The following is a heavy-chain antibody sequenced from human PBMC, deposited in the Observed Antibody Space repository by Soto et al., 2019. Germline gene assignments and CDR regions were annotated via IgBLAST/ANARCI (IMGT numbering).Heavy chain of an antibody. CDR3: ARDRDTAMVTAYYYGMDV. CDR1: GGTFSSYA. CDR2: IIPIFGTA. Sequence: QVQLVQSGAEVKKPGSSVKVSCKASGGTFSSYAISWVRQAPGQGLEWMGGIIPIFGTANYAQKFQGRVTITADESTSTAYMELSSLRSEDKAVYYCARDRDTAMVTAYYYGMDVWGQGTTVTVSS. J-gene: IGHJ6*02. D-gene: IGHD5-18*01. V-gene: IGHV1-69*01.